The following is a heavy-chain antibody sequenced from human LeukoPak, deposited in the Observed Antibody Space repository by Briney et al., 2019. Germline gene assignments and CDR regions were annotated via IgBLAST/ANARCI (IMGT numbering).Heavy chain of an antibody. CDR2: ISGSGGST. Sequence: GGSLRLSCAASGFTFSSDAMSWVRQAPGKGLEWVSAISGSGGSTYYADSVKGRFTISRDNSKNTLYLQMNSLRAEDTAVYYCAKGEYFDWTYYGMDVWGQGTTVTVSS. D-gene: IGHD3-9*01. V-gene: IGHV3-23*01. J-gene: IGHJ6*02. CDR1: GFTFSSDA. CDR3: AKGEYFDWTYYGMDV.